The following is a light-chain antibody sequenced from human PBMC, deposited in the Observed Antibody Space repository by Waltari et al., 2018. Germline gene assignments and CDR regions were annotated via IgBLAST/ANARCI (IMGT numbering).Light chain of an antibody. CDR3: HQYSTSPYT. V-gene: IGKV3-20*01. CDR1: QSISSRF. J-gene: IGKJ2*01. CDR2: GAS. Sequence: ELVLTQSPGTLSLSPGERATLSCRASQSISSRFLAWYQHKPGQAPRRVIYGASSRLTGIPARFSGSGSGTDFTLTISKLEPEDFAVYYCHQYSTSPYTFGQGTKLQI.